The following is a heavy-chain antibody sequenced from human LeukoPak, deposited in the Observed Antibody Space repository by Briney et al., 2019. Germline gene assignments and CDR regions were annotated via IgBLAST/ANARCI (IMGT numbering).Heavy chain of an antibody. CDR1: GFTFRNAW. Sequence: GGSLRLSCAASGFTFRNAWMSWVRQAPGKGLEWVGRIKSKADGGTTDNAAPVKGRFTISRDDSKNMLYLQMDSLKTEDTAVYYCTTDRGLTMVRRLPFDYWGQGTLVTVSS. J-gene: IGHJ4*02. CDR3: TTDRGLTMVRRLPFDY. CDR2: IKSKADGGTT. V-gene: IGHV3-15*01. D-gene: IGHD3-10*01.